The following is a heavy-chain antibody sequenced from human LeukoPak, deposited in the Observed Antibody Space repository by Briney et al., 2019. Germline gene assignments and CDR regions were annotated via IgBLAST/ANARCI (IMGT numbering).Heavy chain of an antibody. D-gene: IGHD5-12*01. Sequence: ASVKVSCKASGYTFTGYYMHWVRQAPGQGLEWMGWINPNSGGTNCAQKFQGRVTMTRDTSISTAYMELSRLRSDDTAVYYCARDRRGGYDLYDYWGQGTLVTVFS. J-gene: IGHJ4*02. V-gene: IGHV1-2*02. CDR3: ARDRRGGYDLYDY. CDR1: GYTFTGYY. CDR2: INPNSGGT.